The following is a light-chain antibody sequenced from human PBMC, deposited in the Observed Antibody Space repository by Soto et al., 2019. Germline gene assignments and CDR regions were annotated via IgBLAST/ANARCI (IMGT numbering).Light chain of an antibody. CDR2: DVS. V-gene: IGLV2-14*01. CDR3: SSYTSSTTLL. J-gene: IGLJ2*01. CDR1: SSDVGGYNY. Sequence: QSALTQPASVSGSPGQSITISCTGTSSDVGGYNYVSWYQQYPGKAPKLMIYDVSYRPSGVSNRFSGSKSGNTASLTISGLQAEDGADYYCSSYTSSTTLLFGGGTKLTVL.